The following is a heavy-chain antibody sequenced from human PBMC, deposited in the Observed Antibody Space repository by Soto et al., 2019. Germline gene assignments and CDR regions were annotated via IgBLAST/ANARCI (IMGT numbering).Heavy chain of an antibody. Sequence: QGQLVQSGAEVKKPGASVKVSCKASGYSFISYGVNWVRQAPGQGPEWMGWINTYKGNTDYAQQFQGRVTMPTDRSTTTVYMELRSLRPDDTAVYYCAWDGGVNGDYDNWFDPWGQGTLVTVSS. J-gene: IGHJ5*02. CDR1: GYSFISYG. CDR2: INTYKGNT. D-gene: IGHD4-17*01. CDR3: AWDGGVNGDYDNWFDP. V-gene: IGHV1-18*01.